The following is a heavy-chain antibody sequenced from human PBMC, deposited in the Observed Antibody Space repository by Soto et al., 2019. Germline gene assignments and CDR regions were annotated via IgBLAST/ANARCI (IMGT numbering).Heavy chain of an antibody. V-gene: IGHV4-34*01. D-gene: IGHD4-17*01. CDR2: INHSGST. J-gene: IGHJ4*02. Sequence: SSETLSLTCAVYGGSFSGYYWSWIRQPPGKGLEWIGEINHSGSTNYNPSLKSRVTISVDTSKNQFSLKLSSVTAADTAVYYCARGGGTVTTSYFDYWGQGTLVTVSS. CDR1: GGSFSGYY. CDR3: ARGGGTVTTSYFDY.